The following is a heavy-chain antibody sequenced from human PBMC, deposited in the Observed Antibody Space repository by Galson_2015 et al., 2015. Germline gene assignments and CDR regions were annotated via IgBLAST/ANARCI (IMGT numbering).Heavy chain of an antibody. CDR3: SRLRTSVTAAAFDI. D-gene: IGHD4-17*01. CDR2: IYPSDFDT. J-gene: IGHJ3*02. V-gene: IGHV5-51*01. CDR1: GYNFANYW. Sequence: QSGAEVKKPGESLQISCTGSGYNFANYWIGWVRQMPGKGLEWMGIIYPSDFDTRYSPSFQGQVTISVDKSINTAYLQRSSLQASDTAMYYCSRLRTSVTAAAFDIWGQGTMVTVSS.